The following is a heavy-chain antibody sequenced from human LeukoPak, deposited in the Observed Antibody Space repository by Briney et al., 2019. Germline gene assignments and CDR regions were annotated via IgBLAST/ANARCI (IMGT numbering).Heavy chain of an antibody. Sequence: SETLSLTCAVYGGSFSGYYWSWIRQPPGKGLEWIGEINHSGSTNYNPSLKSRVTISVDTSKNQFSLKLSSVTAADTAVYYCTSYYYDSSGYYYHDYWGQGTLVTVSS. CDR3: TSYYYDSSGYYYHDY. J-gene: IGHJ4*02. CDR1: GGSFSGYY. D-gene: IGHD3-22*01. CDR2: INHSGST. V-gene: IGHV4-34*01.